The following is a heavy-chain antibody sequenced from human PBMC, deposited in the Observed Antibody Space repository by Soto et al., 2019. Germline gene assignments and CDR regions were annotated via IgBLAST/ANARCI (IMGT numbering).Heavy chain of an antibody. D-gene: IGHD2-2*01. J-gene: IGHJ4*02. CDR3: ARADVVVVPAAIAYFEY. V-gene: IGHV4-31*03. CDR1: GGSISSGGYY. Sequence: SETLSLTCTVSGGSISSGGYYWSWIRQHPGKGLEWIGYIYYSGSTYYNPSLKSRVTISVDTSKNQFSLKLSSVTAADTAVYYCARADVVVVPAAIAYFEYWGQGTLVTVSS. CDR2: IYYSGST.